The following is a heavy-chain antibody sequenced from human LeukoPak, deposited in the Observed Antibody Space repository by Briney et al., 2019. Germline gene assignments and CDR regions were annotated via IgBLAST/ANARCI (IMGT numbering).Heavy chain of an antibody. CDR1: GFTFSSYG. J-gene: IGHJ4*02. CDR3: AKPSSTFDWLLWLDY. D-gene: IGHD3-9*01. V-gene: IGHV3-30*18. Sequence: GRSLRLSCAASGFTFSSYGMHWVRQAPGKGLEWVAVISYDGSNKYYADSVKGRFTFSRDNSKNTLYLQMNSLRAEDTAVYYCAKPSSTFDWLLWLDYWGQGTLVTVSS. CDR2: ISYDGSNK.